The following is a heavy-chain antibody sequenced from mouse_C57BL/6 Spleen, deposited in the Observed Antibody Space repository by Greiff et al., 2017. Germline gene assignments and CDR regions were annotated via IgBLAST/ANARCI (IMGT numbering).Heavy chain of an antibody. V-gene: IGHV3-8*01. J-gene: IGHJ4*01. Sequence: EVQGVESGPGLAKPSQTLSLTCSVTGYSITSDYWNWIRKFPGNKLEYMGYISYSGSTYYNPSLKSRISINRDTSKNQYYMQFNSVTTENTATYYCARYTIYDGSSYAMDYWGQGTSVTVSS. CDR3: ARYTIYDGSSYAMDY. D-gene: IGHD2-3*01. CDR1: GYSITSDY. CDR2: ISYSGST.